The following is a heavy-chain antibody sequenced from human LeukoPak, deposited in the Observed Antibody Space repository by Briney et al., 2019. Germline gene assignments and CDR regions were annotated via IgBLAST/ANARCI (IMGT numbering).Heavy chain of an antibody. Sequence: TGGSLRLSCAAAGFTFSSYGMSWVRQAPGKGLEWVSAISGSGGSTYYADSVKGRFTISRDNSKNTLYLQMNSLRAEDTAVYYCAKDNGGGCSSTSCYGWGYYYYYMDVWGKGTTVTISS. V-gene: IGHV3-23*01. D-gene: IGHD2-2*01. J-gene: IGHJ6*03. CDR2: ISGSGGST. CDR3: AKDNGGGCSSTSCYGWGYYYYYMDV. CDR1: GFTFSSYG.